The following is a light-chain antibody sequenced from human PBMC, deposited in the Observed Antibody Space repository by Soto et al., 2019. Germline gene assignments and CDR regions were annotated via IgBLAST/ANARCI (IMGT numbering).Light chain of an antibody. CDR1: QSVSSY. Sequence: EIVLTQSPATPSFSPGERAPPPCRASQSVSSYLAWYQQKPGQAPRLLIYGASNRATGIPDRFSGSGSGTDFTLTITRLEPEDFAMYYCQRYDSFRTFGQGTRWIS. CDR2: GAS. J-gene: IGKJ1*01. CDR3: QRYDSFRT. V-gene: IGKV3-11*01.